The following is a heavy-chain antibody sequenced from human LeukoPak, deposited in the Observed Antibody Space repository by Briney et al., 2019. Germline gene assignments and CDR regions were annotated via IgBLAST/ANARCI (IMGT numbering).Heavy chain of an antibody. V-gene: IGHV4-34*01. CDR2: INHSGST. CDR3: ARVYCSSTSCYVYLDY. D-gene: IGHD2-2*01. CDR1: GGSFSGYY. Sequence: TSETLSLTCAVYGGSFSGYYWSWIRQPPGKGLEWIGEINHSGSTNYNPSLKSRATIPVDTSKNQFSLKLSSVTAADTAVYYCARVYCSSTSCYVYLDYWGQGTLVTVSS. J-gene: IGHJ4*02.